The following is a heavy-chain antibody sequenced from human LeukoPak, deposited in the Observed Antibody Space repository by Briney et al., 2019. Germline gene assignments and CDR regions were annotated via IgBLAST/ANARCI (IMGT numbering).Heavy chain of an antibody. V-gene: IGHV1-2*02. D-gene: IGHD3-10*01. CDR3: ARELVRFGELFD. CDR1: GYTFTGYY. CDR2: INPNSGGT. Sequence: ASVKVSCKASGYTFTGYYMHWVRQAPGQGLEWMGWINPNSGGTNYAQKFQGRVTMTRDTSISTAYMELSRLRSDDTAVYYCARELVRFGELFDWGQGTLVTVSS. J-gene: IGHJ4*02.